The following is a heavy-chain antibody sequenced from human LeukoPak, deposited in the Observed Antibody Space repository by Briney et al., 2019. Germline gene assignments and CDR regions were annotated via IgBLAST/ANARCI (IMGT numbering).Heavy chain of an antibody. CDR3: ARHPGARGWYFDL. V-gene: IGHV4-59*08. CDR2: IYDGGST. Sequence: SETLSLTCTVSGGSIASYYWSWIRQPPGKGLEWIGYIYDGGSTNYNPSLKSRVSISIDTSKIQFSLKLNSVTAADTAVYYCARHPGARGWYFDLWGRGTLVTVSS. J-gene: IGHJ2*01. D-gene: IGHD1-26*01. CDR1: GGSIASYY.